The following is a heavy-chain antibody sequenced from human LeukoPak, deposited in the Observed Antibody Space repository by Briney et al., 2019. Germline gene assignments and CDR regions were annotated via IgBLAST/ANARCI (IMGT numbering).Heavy chain of an antibody. D-gene: IGHD3-10*01. CDR1: GFTFSSYG. V-gene: IGHV3-30*18. CDR2: ISYDGSNK. CDR3: AKLPRGSNFDY. Sequence: AGGSLRLSCAASGFTFSSYGMHWVRQAPGKGLEWVAVISYDGSNKYYADSVKGRFTISRDNSKNTLYLQMNSLRAEDTAVYYCAKLPRGSNFDYWGQGTLVTVSS. J-gene: IGHJ4*02.